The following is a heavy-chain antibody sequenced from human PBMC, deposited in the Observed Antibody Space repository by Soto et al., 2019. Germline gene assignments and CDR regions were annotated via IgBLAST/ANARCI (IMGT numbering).Heavy chain of an antibody. D-gene: IGHD3-22*01. CDR1: GFTFSSYA. J-gene: IGHJ4*02. CDR2: VSANGRNT. CDR3: AKDLSSLGWLALGAPFDS. Sequence: GGSLRLSFAASGFTFSSYAMNWVRQAPGKGLEWVSSVSANGRNTYYADSVKGRFTVSRDKSKNALFLQLDSLRVEDTAIYYCAKDLSSLGWLALGAPFDSWGPGTLVTVSS. V-gene: IGHV3-23*01.